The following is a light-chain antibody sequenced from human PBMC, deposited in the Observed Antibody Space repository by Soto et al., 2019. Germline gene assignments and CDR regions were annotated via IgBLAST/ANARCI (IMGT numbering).Light chain of an antibody. CDR3: SSYTSSSTYA. CDR1: SSDVGSYNR. Sequence: QSALTQPPSVSGSPGQSVAISCTGTSSDVGSYNRVSWYQQPPGTAPKVMIYEVSNRPSGVPDRFSGSKSGNTASLTISGLQVEDEADYYCSSYTSSSTYAFGTGTKFTVL. J-gene: IGLJ1*01. V-gene: IGLV2-18*02. CDR2: EVS.